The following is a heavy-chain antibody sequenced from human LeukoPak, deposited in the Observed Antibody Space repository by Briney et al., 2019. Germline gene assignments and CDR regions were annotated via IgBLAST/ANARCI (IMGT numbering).Heavy chain of an antibody. V-gene: IGHV4-38-2*02. Sequence: KASETLSLTCTVSGYSISSGYYWSWIRQPPGKGLEWIGEINHSGSTNYNPSLKSRVTISVDTSKNQFSLKLSSVTAADTAVYYCARGRGYYRSGAFDYWGQGTLVTVSS. J-gene: IGHJ4*02. CDR3: ARGRGYYRSGAFDY. D-gene: IGHD3-3*01. CDR1: GYSISSGYY. CDR2: INHSGST.